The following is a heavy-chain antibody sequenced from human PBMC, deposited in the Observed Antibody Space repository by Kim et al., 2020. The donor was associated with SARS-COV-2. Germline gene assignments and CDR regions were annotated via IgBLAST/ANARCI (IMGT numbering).Heavy chain of an antibody. CDR1: GFTFSSYG. CDR2: ISYDGSNK. J-gene: IGHJ6*02. V-gene: IGHV3-30*18. D-gene: IGHD3-10*01. Sequence: GGSLRLSCAASGFTFSSYGMHWVRQAPGKGLEWVAVISYDGSNKYYADSVKGRFTISRDNSKNTLYLQMNSLRAEDTAVYYCAKIRPLRWDYYGSGSYPRGYGMDVWGQGTTVTVSS. CDR3: AKIRPLRWDYYGSGSYPRGYGMDV.